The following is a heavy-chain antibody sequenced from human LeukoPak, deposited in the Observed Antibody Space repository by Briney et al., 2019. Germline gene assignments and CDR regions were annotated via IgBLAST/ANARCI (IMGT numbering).Heavy chain of an antibody. CDR3: ARDRTVAAHLYYYYGMDV. CDR1: GFTVSSNY. J-gene: IGHJ6*02. V-gene: IGHV3-53*01. CDR2: IYSGGST. D-gene: IGHD2-15*01. Sequence: GGSLRLSCAASGFTVSSNYMSWVRQAPGKGLEWVSVIYSGGSTYYADSVKGRFTTSRDNSKNTLYLQMNSLRAEDTAVYYCARDRTVAAHLYYYYGMDVWGQGTTVTVSS.